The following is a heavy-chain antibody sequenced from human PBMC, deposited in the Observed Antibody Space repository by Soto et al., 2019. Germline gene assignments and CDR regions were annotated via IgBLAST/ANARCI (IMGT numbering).Heavy chain of an antibody. Sequence: GGSLRLSCAASGFTFSSYGMSWVRQAPGKGLEWVSSINGSGGSTYYADSVKGRFTISRDNSKNTLYLQMNSLRAEDTAVYYCAKASAPGGTYFPLWFWGQGTLVTVSS. CDR3: AKASAPGGTYFPLWF. CDR2: INGSGGST. J-gene: IGHJ4*02. V-gene: IGHV3-23*01. D-gene: IGHD1-26*01. CDR1: GFTFSSYG.